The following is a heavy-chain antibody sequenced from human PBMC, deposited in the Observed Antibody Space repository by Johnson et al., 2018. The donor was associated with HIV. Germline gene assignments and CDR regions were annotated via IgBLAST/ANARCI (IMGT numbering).Heavy chain of an antibody. D-gene: IGHD3-10*01. Sequence: VQLVESGGGVVQPGGSLRLSCAASGFTFDDYAMHWVRQATGKGLEWVSGISWNSGSIGYADSVKGRFTISRDNAKNSLYLQMNSLRAEDTALYYCAKDRNYGSGSYPDAFDIWGQGTMVTVSS. CDR2: ISWNSGSI. CDR1: GFTFDDYA. J-gene: IGHJ3*02. V-gene: IGHV3-9*01. CDR3: AKDRNYGSGSYPDAFDI.